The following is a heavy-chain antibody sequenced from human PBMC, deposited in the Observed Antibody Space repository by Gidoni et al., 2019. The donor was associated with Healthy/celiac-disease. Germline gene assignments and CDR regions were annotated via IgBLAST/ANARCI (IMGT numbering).Heavy chain of an antibody. CDR2: IYYSGST. V-gene: IGHV4-59*01. CDR1: GGSISSYH. D-gene: IGHD1-26*01. CDR3: ARRRTLVGATRGINWFDP. Sequence: QVQLQESGPGLVKPSETLSLTCTVSGGSISSYHWSWIRQPPGKGLEWIGYIYYSGSTNYNPSLKSRVTISVDTSKNQFSLKLSSVTAADTAVYYCARRRTLVGATRGINWFDPWGQGTLVTVSS. J-gene: IGHJ5*02.